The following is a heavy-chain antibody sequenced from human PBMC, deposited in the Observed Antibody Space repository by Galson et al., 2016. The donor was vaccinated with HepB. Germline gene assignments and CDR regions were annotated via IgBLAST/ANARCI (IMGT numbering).Heavy chain of an antibody. D-gene: IGHD3-22*01. Sequence: ETLSLTCTVSGGSVSSGSYYWSWIRQPPGKGLEWIGNIYYIVSTNYNPPLKSRVTISVDTSKNQFSLKLSSVTAAGTAVYYCARDRRPYYSDSSGYLDYAFHIWGQGTMVTVSS. CDR3: ARDRRPYYSDSSGYLDYAFHI. CDR1: GGSVSSGSYY. J-gene: IGHJ3*02. CDR2: IYYIVST. V-gene: IGHV4-61*01.